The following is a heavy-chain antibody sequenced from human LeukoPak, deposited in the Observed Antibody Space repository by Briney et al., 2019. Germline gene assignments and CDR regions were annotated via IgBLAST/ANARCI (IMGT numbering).Heavy chain of an antibody. V-gene: IGHV3-9*01. CDR2: ISWNSGSI. Sequence: PGRSLRLSCAASGFTFDDYAMHWVRQAPGKGLEWVSGISWNSGSIGCADSVKGRFTISRDNAKNSLYLQMNSLRAEDTALYYCAKSGRYFDWLWVFDIWGQGTMVTVSS. CDR1: GFTFDDYA. J-gene: IGHJ3*02. D-gene: IGHD3-9*01. CDR3: AKSGRYFDWLWVFDI.